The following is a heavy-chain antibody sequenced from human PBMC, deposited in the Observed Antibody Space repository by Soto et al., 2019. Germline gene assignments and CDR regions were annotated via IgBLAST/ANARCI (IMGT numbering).Heavy chain of an antibody. CDR2: INHSGST. Sequence: PSETLSLTCAVYGGSFSGYYWSWIRQPPGKGLEWIGEINHSGSTNYNPSLKSRVTISVDTSKNQFSLKLSSVTAADTAVYYCARGAPVVVAATKNWFDPWGQGTLVTV. V-gene: IGHV4-34*01. CDR1: GGSFSGYY. J-gene: IGHJ5*02. D-gene: IGHD2-15*01. CDR3: ARGAPVVVAATKNWFDP.